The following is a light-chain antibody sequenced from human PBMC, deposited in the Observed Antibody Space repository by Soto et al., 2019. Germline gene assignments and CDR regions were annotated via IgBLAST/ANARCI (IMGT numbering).Light chain of an antibody. CDR1: IIDVGGYNY. J-gene: IGLJ1*01. V-gene: IGLV2-8*01. CDR2: QVT. CDR3: MSYAGGNRFV. Sequence: QSALTQPPSASGSPGRSVTISCAGTIIDVGGYNYVSWYQQHPGKVPQLMIYQVTKRPSGVPDRFSASKSDTTASLTISGLQAEDEGDYYCMSYAGGNRFVFGTGTKVTVL.